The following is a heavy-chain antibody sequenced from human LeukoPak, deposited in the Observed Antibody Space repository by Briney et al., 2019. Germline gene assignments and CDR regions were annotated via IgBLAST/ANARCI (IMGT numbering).Heavy chain of an antibody. CDR2: SIPSFGSA. CDR3: ARERRGYDYVWGSYRSFDY. D-gene: IGHD3-16*02. Sequence: SVTVSFKASGGTFSSYAISWERQAPGQGLEWMVGSIPSFGSADYAHKFQGRVTLTADESTSTAYMELSSLRSEDTAVYYCARERRGYDYVWGSYRSFDYWGQGTLVTVSS. J-gene: IGHJ4*02. CDR1: GGTFSSYA. V-gene: IGHV1-69*13.